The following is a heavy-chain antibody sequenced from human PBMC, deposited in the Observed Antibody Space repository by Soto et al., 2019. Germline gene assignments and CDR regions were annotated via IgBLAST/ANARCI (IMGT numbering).Heavy chain of an antibody. CDR3: AANGYDSSGYLFDY. D-gene: IGHD3-22*01. CDR2: INAGNGNT. CDR1: GYTFTNYA. J-gene: IGHJ4*02. V-gene: IGHV1-3*01. Sequence: GASVKVSCKASGYTFTNYAMHWVRQAPGQRLEWMGWINAGNGNTKYSQKFQGRVTITRDMSTSTAYMELSSLRSEDTAVYYCAANGYDSSGYLFDYWGQGTLVTVSS.